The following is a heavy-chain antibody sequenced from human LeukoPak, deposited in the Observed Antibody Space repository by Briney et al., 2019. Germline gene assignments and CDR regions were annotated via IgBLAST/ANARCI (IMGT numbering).Heavy chain of an antibody. V-gene: IGHV3-21*01. J-gene: IGHJ4*02. CDR2: ISGSSSYI. CDR1: GFTFSSYS. D-gene: IGHD4-17*01. CDR3: ARAPMTTEDY. Sequence: GGSLRLSCAASGFTFSSYSMNWVRQAPGKGLEWVSSISGSSSYIYYADSVKGRFTISRDNAKNSLYVQMNSLRAEDTAVYYCARAPMTTEDYWGQGTLVTVSS.